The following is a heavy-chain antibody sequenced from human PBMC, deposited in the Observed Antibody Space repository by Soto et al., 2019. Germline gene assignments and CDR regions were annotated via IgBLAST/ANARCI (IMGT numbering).Heavy chain of an antibody. CDR2: IVVGSGNT. D-gene: IGHD6-25*01. Sequence: ASVKVSCKASGFTFTSSAVQWVRQARGQRLEWIGWIVVGSGNTNYAQKFQERVTITRDMSTSTAYMELSSLRSEDTAVYYCAASAYGSGYCYGMDVCGRGTTVTVSS. V-gene: IGHV1-58*01. CDR1: GFTFTSSA. CDR3: AASAYGSGYCYGMDV. J-gene: IGHJ6*02.